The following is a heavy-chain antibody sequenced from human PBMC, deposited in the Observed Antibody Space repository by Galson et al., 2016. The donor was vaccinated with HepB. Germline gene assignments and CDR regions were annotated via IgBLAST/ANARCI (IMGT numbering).Heavy chain of an antibody. CDR1: GFSFSIYW. J-gene: IGHJ4*02. D-gene: IGHD3-16*02. CDR2: IRQDGSDV. V-gene: IGHV3-7*04. CDR3: ARDFSRDYRYDDSGFDS. Sequence: SLRLSCAASGFSFSIYWMSWVRQAPGKGLEWVADIRQDGSDVNYVDSVRGRFTISRDNAKNSLHLHMNNLGAEDTAVYFCARDFSRDYRYDDSGFDSWGQGTRVTVSS.